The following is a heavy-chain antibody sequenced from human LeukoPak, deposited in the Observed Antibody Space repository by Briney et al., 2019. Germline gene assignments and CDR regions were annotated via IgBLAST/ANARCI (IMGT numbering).Heavy chain of an antibody. Sequence: ASVTVSCKASGYTFTSYGISWVRQAPGQGLEWMGWITPHSGGTNYAQKFQGRVTMTMDTSISTAYMELSRLRSDDTAIYYCARTIAARYYFYMDVWGKGTTVTISS. CDR2: ITPHSGGT. J-gene: IGHJ6*03. V-gene: IGHV1-2*02. CDR3: ARTIAARYYFYMDV. CDR1: GYTFTSYG. D-gene: IGHD6-13*01.